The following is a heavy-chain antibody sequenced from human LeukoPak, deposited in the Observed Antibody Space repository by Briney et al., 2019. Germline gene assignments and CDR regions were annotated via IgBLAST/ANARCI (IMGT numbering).Heavy chain of an antibody. CDR1: GGSISSYY. CDR2: IYTSGST. D-gene: IGHD3-22*01. J-gene: IGHJ3*02. V-gene: IGHV4-4*07. CDR3: ARDRDYYDSSGHYAFDI. Sequence: SETLSLTCTVSGGSISSYYWSWIRQPAGKGPEWIGRIYTSGSTNYNPSLKSRVTMSVDTSKNQFSLKLSSVTAADTAVYYCARDRDYYDSSGHYAFDIWGQGTMVTVSS.